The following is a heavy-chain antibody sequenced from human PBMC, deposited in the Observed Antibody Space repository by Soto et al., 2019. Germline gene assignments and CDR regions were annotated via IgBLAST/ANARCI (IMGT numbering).Heavy chain of an antibody. D-gene: IGHD2-2*01. CDR3: ARVGYCSSTSCPYYGMDV. Sequence: ASVKVSCKASGYTFTGYYMHWVRQAPGQGLEWMGWINPNSGGTNYAQKFQGRVTMTRDTSISTAYMELSRLRSDDTAVYYCARVGYCSSTSCPYYGMDVWGQGTTVTVS. CDR2: INPNSGGT. V-gene: IGHV1-2*02. J-gene: IGHJ6*02. CDR1: GYTFTGYY.